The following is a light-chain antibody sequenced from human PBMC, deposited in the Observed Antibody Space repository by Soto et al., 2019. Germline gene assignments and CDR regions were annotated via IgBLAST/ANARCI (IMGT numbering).Light chain of an antibody. J-gene: IGKJ2*01. CDR2: GAS. V-gene: IGKV3-20*01. CDR1: QXVXXXX. Sequence: EIVXXXSPXXXXLSPGERXTXXXXXSQXVXXXXXAWYQQKPGQAPRLLIYGASSRATGIPDRFSGSGSGTDFTLTISRLEPEDFAAYYCQQYGSSPPITFGQGTKLEIK. CDR3: QQYGSSPPIT.